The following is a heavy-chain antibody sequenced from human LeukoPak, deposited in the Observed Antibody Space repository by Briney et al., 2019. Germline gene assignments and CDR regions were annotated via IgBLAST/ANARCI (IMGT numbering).Heavy chain of an antibody. V-gene: IGHV3-48*03. CDR1: GFTFSSYE. J-gene: IGHJ3*02. CDR3: ARDQSSGYWPDDFDI. D-gene: IGHD3-22*01. CDR2: ISSSGSTI. Sequence: PGGSLRLSCAASGFTFSSYEMNWVHQAPGKGLEWVSYISSSGSTIYYADSVEGRFTISRDNAKNSLYLQMNSLRAEDTAVYYCARDQSSGYWPDDFDIWGQGTMVTVSS.